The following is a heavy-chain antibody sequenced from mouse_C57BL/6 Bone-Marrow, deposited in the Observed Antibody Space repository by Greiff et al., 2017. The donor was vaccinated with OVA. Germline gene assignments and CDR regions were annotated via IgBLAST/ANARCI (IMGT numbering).Heavy chain of an antibody. CDR1: GYTFTSYW. Sequence: QVQLQQSGAELVRPGSSVKLSCKASGYTFTSYWMDWVKQRPGQGLEWIGNIYPSDSETHYNQKFKDKATLTVDKSSSTAYMQLSSLTSEDSAVYYGERCDCGSRGAAYWGQGTLVTVSA. V-gene: IGHV1-61*01. CDR3: ERCDCGSRGAAY. D-gene: IGHD1-1*01. J-gene: IGHJ3*01. CDR2: IYPSDSET.